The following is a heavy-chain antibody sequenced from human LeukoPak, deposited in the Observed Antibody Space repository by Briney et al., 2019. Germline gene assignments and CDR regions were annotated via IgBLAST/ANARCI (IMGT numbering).Heavy chain of an antibody. J-gene: IGHJ4*02. D-gene: IGHD2-2*01. CDR3: AKDRGSCSSTSCYYFDY. CDR2: ISYDGSNK. V-gene: IGHV3-30*18. CDR1: GFTFSSYG. Sequence: GGSLRLSCAAPGFTFSSYGMHWVRQAPGKGLEWVALISYDGSNKYYADSVKGRFTISRDNSKNTLYLQMNSLRAEDTALYYCAKDRGSCSSTSCYYFDYWGQGTLVTVSS.